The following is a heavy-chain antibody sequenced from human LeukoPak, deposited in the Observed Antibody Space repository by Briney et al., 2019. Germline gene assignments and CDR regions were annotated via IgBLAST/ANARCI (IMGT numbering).Heavy chain of an antibody. CDR3: ARVSTIFGVVLRDAFDI. CDR2: IYYSGST. D-gene: IGHD3-3*01. Sequence: TSETLSLTCTVSGGSISSSSYYWGWIRQPPGKGLEWIGSIYYSGSTYYNPSLKSRVTISVDTSKNQFSLKLSSVTAADTAVYYCARVSTIFGVVLRDAFDIWGRGTMVTVSS. V-gene: IGHV4-39*01. J-gene: IGHJ3*02. CDR1: GGSISSSSYY.